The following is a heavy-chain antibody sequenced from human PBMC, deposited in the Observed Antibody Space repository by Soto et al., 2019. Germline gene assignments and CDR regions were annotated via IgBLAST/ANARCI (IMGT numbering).Heavy chain of an antibody. CDR3: TRGVAAGVSAPDY. J-gene: IGHJ4*02. CDR1: GFTVSSKH. V-gene: IGHV3-66*01. CDR2: IYSGGNT. D-gene: IGHD6-13*01. Sequence: GGSLRLSCAASGFTVSSKHMSWVGQAPGKGLEWVSVIYSGGNTYYADSVKGRFTVSRDTSKNTLYLQMNSLRAEDTAVHYCTRGVAAGVSAPDYWGQGTLVTVSS.